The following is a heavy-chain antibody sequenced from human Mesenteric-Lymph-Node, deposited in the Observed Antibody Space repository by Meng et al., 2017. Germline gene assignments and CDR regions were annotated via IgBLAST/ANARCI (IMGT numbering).Heavy chain of an antibody. CDR3: ARDVAAAVTKMGWFDP. V-gene: IGHV3-23*01. D-gene: IGHD6-13*01. Sequence: GESLKISCAASGFIFSSYAMSWVRQAPGRGLEWVSAIGASGGSTYYADPVKGRFTISRDNSKNTLYLQMSSLRADDTAVYYCARDVAAAVTKMGWFDPWGQGTLVTVSS. J-gene: IGHJ5*02. CDR1: GFIFSSYA. CDR2: IGASGGST.